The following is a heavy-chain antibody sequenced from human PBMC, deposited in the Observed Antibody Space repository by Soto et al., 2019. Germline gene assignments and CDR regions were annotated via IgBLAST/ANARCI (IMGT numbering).Heavy chain of an antibody. CDR3: ARRGPGTYFDY. CDR2: ISGSGGSA. D-gene: IGHD6-13*01. J-gene: IGHJ4*02. V-gene: IGHV3-23*01. Sequence: EVQLLESGGGLVQPGGSLRLSCAASGFTFSSYAMNWVRQAPGKGLEWDSVISGSGGSAYYADSVKGRFTISRDMSKNTLYLPMNSLRAEDTAVYYCARRGPGTYFDYWGQGTLVTVSS. CDR1: GFTFSSYA.